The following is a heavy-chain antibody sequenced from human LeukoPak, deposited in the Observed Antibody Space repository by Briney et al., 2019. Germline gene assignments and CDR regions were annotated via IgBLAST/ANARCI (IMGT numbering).Heavy chain of an antibody. D-gene: IGHD2-21*02. CDR1: GFTFSDFA. CDR3: AKDMAYCGGDCYSGYYYGMDV. V-gene: IGHV3-64*01. J-gene: IGHJ6*02. CDR2: ISSNGISP. Sequence: GGSLRLSCAASGFTFSDFAMHWLRQAPGKGLEYVSTISSNGISPYYANSVKGRFTISRDNSKNTLYLQMNSLRAEDTAVYYCAKDMAYCGGDCYSGYYYGMDVWGQGTTVTVSS.